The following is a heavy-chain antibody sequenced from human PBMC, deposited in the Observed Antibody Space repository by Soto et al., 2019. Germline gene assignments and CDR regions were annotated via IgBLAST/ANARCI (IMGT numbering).Heavy chain of an antibody. J-gene: IGHJ5*02. V-gene: IGHV3-11*01. CDR1: GFTFSSSY. CDR2: ISSSGVSM. CDR3: ARGGFNYAS. D-gene: IGHD5-18*01. Sequence: QVQLLQSGGGLVKPGGSLRLSCAASGFTFSSSYMSWIRQAPGKGLEWVAYISSSGVSMYYADSVKGRFTISRDNANNSLYLQINSLRVEDTAVYDCARGGFNYASWGQGTLVTVSP.